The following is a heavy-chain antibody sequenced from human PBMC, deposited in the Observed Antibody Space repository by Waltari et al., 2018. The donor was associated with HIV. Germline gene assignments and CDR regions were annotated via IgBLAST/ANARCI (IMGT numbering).Heavy chain of an antibody. D-gene: IGHD1-26*01. CDR1: GFTFSDYW. Sequence: EVQLVESGGGLVQPGGSLRLSCAASGFTFSDYWMTWVRQAPGQGLEWMDKINQDGSVIDDLDSVKGRFNISRENAKNSTSLQMNSLRAEDTAVYYCTKEIGGSGSYWGQGTLVSVSS. CDR2: INQDGSVI. CDR3: TKEIGGSGSY. V-gene: IGHV3-7*01. J-gene: IGHJ4*02.